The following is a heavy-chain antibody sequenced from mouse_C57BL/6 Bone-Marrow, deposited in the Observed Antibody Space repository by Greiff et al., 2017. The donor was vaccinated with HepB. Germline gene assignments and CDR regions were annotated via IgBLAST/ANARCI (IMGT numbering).Heavy chain of an antibody. CDR3: ARHYYGSSYHYAMDY. Sequence: EVKLVESGGGLVQPGESLKLSCESNEYEFPSHDMSWVRKTPEKRLELVAAINSDGGSTYYPDTMERSFIISRDTTKKTLYLQMSSLRSEDTALYYWARHYYGSSYHYAMDYWGQGTSVTVSS. J-gene: IGHJ4*01. CDR1: EYEFPSHD. V-gene: IGHV5-2*01. D-gene: IGHD1-1*01. CDR2: INSDGGST.